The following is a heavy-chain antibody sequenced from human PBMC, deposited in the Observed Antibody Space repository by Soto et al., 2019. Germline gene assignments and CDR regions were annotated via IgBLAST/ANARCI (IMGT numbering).Heavy chain of an antibody. CDR3: AREDSQEMATVPFDY. Sequence: SETLSLTCAVSGGSISGYYWSWIRQSPEKGLEWIGHVYYSGSTKYNPSLKSRVTISVDTSKNQFSLQLNSVTPEDTAVYYCAREDSQEMATVPFDYWGQGTLVTVSS. D-gene: IGHD4-4*01. J-gene: IGHJ4*02. V-gene: IGHV4-59*12. CDR2: VYYSGST. CDR1: GGSISGYY.